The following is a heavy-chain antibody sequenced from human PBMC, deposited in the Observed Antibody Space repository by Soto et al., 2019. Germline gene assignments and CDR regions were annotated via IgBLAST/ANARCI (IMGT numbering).Heavy chain of an antibody. CDR2: VATSGDT. V-gene: IGHV4-39*01. CDR3: ARHDDYESPPLAFHI. CDR1: GGSVSSGDYL. Sequence: QLQLQESGPGLVKPSETLSLKCTVSGGSVSSGDYLWGWIRQPPGKGLEWIGSVATSGDTYYNPSPSSRVTISLDTSADQSSLWLTAVTATDTAVYYCARHDDYESPPLAFHIWGQGTLVTVSS. D-gene: IGHD3-16*01. J-gene: IGHJ3*02.